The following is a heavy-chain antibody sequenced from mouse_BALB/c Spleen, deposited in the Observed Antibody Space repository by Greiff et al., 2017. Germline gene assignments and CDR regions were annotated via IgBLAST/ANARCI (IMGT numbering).Heavy chain of an antibody. Sequence: VQLQQSGAELAKPGASVKMSCKASGYTFTSYWMHWVKQRPGQGLEWIGYINPSTGYTEYNQKFKDKATLTADKSSSTAYMQLSSLTSEDSAVYYCARSSLRSFAYWGQGTLVTVSA. D-gene: IGHD1-2*01. CDR3: ARSSLRSFAY. CDR2: INPSTGYT. J-gene: IGHJ3*01. V-gene: IGHV1-7*01. CDR1: GYTFTSYW.